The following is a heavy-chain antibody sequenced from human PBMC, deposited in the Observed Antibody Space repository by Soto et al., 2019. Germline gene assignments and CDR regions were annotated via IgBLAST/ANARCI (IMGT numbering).Heavy chain of an antibody. Sequence: QVQLVQSGAEVKKPGSSVKVSCKASGGTFSSYAISWVRQAPGQGLEWMGGIIPISETTNYAQKFQGRVTITADESKSTAYVELSSLRSEDTAVYYCARSQGSSTSLEIYYYYYYGMDVWCKGTTVTVSS. V-gene: IGHV1-69*01. J-gene: IGHJ6*04. CDR1: GGTFSSYA. CDR2: IIPISETT. CDR3: ARSQGSSTSLEIYYYYYYGMDV. D-gene: IGHD2-2*01.